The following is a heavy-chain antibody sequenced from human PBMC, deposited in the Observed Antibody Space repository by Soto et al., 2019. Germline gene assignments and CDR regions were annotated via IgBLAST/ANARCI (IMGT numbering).Heavy chain of an antibody. CDR3: ARDTYYGSGSYYKRHGGDYYMDV. D-gene: IGHD3-10*01. J-gene: IGHJ6*03. CDR2: ISSSSSTI. CDR1: GFTFSSYS. V-gene: IGHV3-48*01. Sequence: GGSLRLSCAASGFTFSSYSMNWVRQAPGKGLEWVSYISSSSSTIYYADSVKGRFTISRDNAKNSLYLQMNSLRAEDTAVYYCARDTYYGSGSYYKRHGGDYYMDVWGKGTTVTVSS.